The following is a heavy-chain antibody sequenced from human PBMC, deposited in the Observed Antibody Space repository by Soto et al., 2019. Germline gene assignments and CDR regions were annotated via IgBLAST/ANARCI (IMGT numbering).Heavy chain of an antibody. Sequence: QITLKESGPTLVKPTQTLTLTCTFSGFSLNTRAVGVGWIRQPPGKALEWLALINWNDDERYSPSLKDRLTITKDTSRNLVVLTMTNVDPVDTATYYCAHRHDLGGFDIWGQGTTVTVYS. CDR2: INWNDDE. J-gene: IGHJ3*02. V-gene: IGHV2-5*01. CDR3: AHRHDLGGFDI. D-gene: IGHD2-15*01. CDR1: GFSLNTRAVG.